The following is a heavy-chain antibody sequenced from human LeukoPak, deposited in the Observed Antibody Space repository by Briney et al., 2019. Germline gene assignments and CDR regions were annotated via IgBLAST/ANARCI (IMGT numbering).Heavy chain of an antibody. Sequence: GGSLRPSCAASGFTFSSYWMSWVRQAPGKGLDWVANIKQDGTDKYYVDSVKGRFTISRDNAKNLLYLQMNSLRAEDTAVYYCAREKLDTRGYVDYWGQGTLVTVSS. CDR2: IKQDGTDK. D-gene: IGHD3-22*01. J-gene: IGHJ4*02. V-gene: IGHV3-7*01. CDR3: AREKLDTRGYVDY. CDR1: GFTFSSYW.